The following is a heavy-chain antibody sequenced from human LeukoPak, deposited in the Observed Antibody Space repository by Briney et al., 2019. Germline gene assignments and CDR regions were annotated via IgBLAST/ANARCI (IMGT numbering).Heavy chain of an antibody. CDR1: GFTFSSYW. CDR3: ARAYKDRSLAGKKEFFQH. CDR2: IKQDGSEK. Sequence: QAGGSLRLSCAASGFTFSSYWMTWVRQAPGKGLEWVANIKQDGSEKYYVDSVKGRFTISRDNANNFLYLQMNSLRAEDTALYYCARAYKDRSLAGKKEFFQHWARAPWSPSPQ. D-gene: IGHD6-19*01. V-gene: IGHV3-7*03. J-gene: IGHJ1*01.